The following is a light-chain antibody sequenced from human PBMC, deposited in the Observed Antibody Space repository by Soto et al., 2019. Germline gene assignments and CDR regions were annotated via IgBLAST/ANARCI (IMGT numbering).Light chain of an antibody. CDR1: GSDIGAYNY. CDR3: SSYTGYSTI. V-gene: IGLV2-14*03. J-gene: IGLJ2*01. Sequence: QSALTQPTSVSGSPGQSITISCTGTGSDIGAYNYVSWYQQHPGKAPKLMIYDVSYRPSGVSNRFSGSKSGNTASLTISGLQAEDEADYYCSSYTGYSTIFGGGTKLTVL. CDR2: DVS.